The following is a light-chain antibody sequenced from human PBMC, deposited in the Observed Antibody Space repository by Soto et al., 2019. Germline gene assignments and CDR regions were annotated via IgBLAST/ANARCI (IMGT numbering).Light chain of an antibody. CDR3: SSYAGSRTLL. V-gene: IGLV2-23*02. Sequence: QSALTQTASVSGSPGQSITISCTGTSSDVGNYKLVSWYQHHPGKAPKVMIYEVSKRPSGVSNRFSGSKSGNTASLTISGLQAEDEADYYCSSYAGSRTLLFGGGTKVTVL. J-gene: IGLJ2*01. CDR2: EVS. CDR1: SSDVGNYKL.